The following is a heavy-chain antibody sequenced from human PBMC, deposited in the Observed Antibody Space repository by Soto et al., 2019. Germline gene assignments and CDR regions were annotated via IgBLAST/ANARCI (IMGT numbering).Heavy chain of an antibody. D-gene: IGHD3-9*01. V-gene: IGHV3-30-3*01. Sequence: GGSLRLSCAASGFTFSSYAMHWVRQAPGKGLEWVAVISYDGSNKYYADSVKGRFTISRDNSKNTLYLQMNSLRAEDTAVYYCARTESYYDISDNYYYGMDVWGQGTTVTVSS. J-gene: IGHJ6*02. CDR3: ARTESYYDISDNYYYGMDV. CDR2: ISYDGSNK. CDR1: GFTFSSYA.